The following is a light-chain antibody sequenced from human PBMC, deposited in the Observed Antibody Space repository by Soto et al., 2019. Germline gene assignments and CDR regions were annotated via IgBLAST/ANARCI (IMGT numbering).Light chain of an antibody. CDR1: QSVSSN. J-gene: IGKJ2*01. CDR3: QQYNNWPKT. CDR2: GAS. V-gene: IGKV3-15*01. Sequence: EIVMTQSPATLSVSPGERATLSCRASQSVSSNLAWYQQKPGQAPRLLIYGASTRATGIPARFSGSGSGTEFTLTISSLQSEDFALYYCQQYNNWPKTFGQGTKLELK.